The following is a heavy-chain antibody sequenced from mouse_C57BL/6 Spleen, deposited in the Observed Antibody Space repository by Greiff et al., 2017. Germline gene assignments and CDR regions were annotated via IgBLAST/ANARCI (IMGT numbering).Heavy chain of an antibody. J-gene: IGHJ2*01. Sequence: VKLMESGAELVKPGASVKMSCKASGYTFTTYPIEWMKQNHGKSLEWIGNFHPYNDDTKYNEKFKGKATLTVEKSSSTVYLELSRLTSDDSAVYYCARGLDYYGSSFDYWGQGTTLTVSS. D-gene: IGHD1-1*01. CDR3: ARGLDYYGSSFDY. V-gene: IGHV1-47*01. CDR2: FHPYNDDT. CDR1: GYTFTTYP.